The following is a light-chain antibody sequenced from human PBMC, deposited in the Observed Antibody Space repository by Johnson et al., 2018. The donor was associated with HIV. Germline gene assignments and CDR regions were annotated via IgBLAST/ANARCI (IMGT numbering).Light chain of an antibody. J-gene: IGLJ1*01. CDR1: SSNIGNNY. CDR3: GTWDSGLGAVYV. V-gene: IGLV1-51*01. CDR2: DNN. Sequence: QSVLTQPPSVSAAPGQKVTISCSGSSSNIGNNYVSWYQQLPGTVPKLLIYDNNKRPSGIPDRFYGSKSGTSATLGITGLQTGDEADYYCGTWDSGLGAVYVFGPGTKVTVL.